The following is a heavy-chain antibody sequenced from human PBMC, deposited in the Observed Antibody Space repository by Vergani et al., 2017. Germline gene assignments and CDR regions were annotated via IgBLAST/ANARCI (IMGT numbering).Heavy chain of an antibody. CDR3: VSGASGAQNFDYYRIDV. D-gene: IGHD3-10*01. J-gene: IGHJ6*02. CDR2: ISSSSSYI. V-gene: IGHV3-21*01. Sequence: EVQLLESGGGLVQPGGSLRLSCAASGFTFSSYAMNWVRQAPGKGLDWVSSISSSSSYIYYADSVKGRFTISRDSGQNSLFLQMNSLGAEDTAVYYCVSGASGAQNFDYYRIDVWGHGTTVTVSS. CDR1: GFTFSSYA.